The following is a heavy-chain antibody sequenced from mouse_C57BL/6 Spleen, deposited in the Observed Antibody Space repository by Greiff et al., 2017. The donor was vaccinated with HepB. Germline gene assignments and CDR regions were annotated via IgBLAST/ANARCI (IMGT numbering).Heavy chain of an antibody. Sequence: VQLQQSGAELVKPGASVKISCKASGYAFSSYWMNWVKQRPGKGLEWIGQIYPGDGDTNYNGKFKGKATLTADKSSSTAYMQLSSLTSEDSAVHFCARGWDITTVVDWYFDVWGTGTTVTVSS. V-gene: IGHV1-80*01. CDR2: IYPGDGDT. CDR1: GYAFSSYW. D-gene: IGHD1-1*01. J-gene: IGHJ1*03. CDR3: ARGWDITTVVDWYFDV.